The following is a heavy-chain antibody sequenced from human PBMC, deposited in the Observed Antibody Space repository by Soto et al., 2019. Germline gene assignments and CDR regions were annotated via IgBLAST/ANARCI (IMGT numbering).Heavy chain of an antibody. CDR3: ASDPSDYFNTRNAFDI. V-gene: IGHV4-59*01. J-gene: IGHJ3*02. D-gene: IGHD3-10*01. CDR1: GGSISAYY. Sequence: SETLSLTCTVSGGSISAYYWSWIRQPPGGGLEWIANVDHSGITKSNPSLKSRVIISVDTSKKQISLKLTSVTAAATAVYYCASDPSDYFNTRNAFDIWGQGTMVTVSS. CDR2: VDHSGIT.